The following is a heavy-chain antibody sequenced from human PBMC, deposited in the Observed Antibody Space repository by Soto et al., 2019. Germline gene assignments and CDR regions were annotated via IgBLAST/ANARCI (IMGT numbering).Heavy chain of an antibody. D-gene: IGHD3-9*01. CDR1: GGTFSSYA. J-gene: IGHJ4*02. CDR3: ARIRYDILTGLPLPYYFDY. CDR2: IIPIFGTA. V-gene: IGHV1-69*06. Sequence: QVQLVQSGAEVKKPGSSVKVSCKASGGTFSSYAISWVRRAPGQGLEWMGGIIPIFGTANYAQKFQGRVTITADKSTSTAYMELSSLRSEDTAVYYCARIRYDILTGLPLPYYFDYWGQGTLVTVSS.